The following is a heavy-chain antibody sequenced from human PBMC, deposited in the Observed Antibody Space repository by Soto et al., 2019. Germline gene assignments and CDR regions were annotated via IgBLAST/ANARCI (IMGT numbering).Heavy chain of an antibody. J-gene: IGHJ4*02. D-gene: IGHD2-21*01. CDR1: GYTFDSYG. CDR3: SRVGSHESIPVY. V-gene: IGHV1-18*01. CDR2: ISPYNGNT. Sequence: QVQLVQSGAEVKEPGDSVKVSCKASGYTFDSYGFTWVRQAPGQGLEWVGRISPYNGNTHSAQNLQARVAMTADQSATTAALELWSLRSGDTAVYYCSRVGSHESIPVYWGQGTLVTVAS.